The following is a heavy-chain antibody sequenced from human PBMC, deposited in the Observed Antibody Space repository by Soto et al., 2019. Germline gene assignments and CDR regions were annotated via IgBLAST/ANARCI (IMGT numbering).Heavy chain of an antibody. Sequence: EVQLVESGGDLVQPGGSLRLSCAASGFTFSSFWITWVRQAPGKGLEWVANINQDGSEKHYVDSVKGRFTLSRDNAENSVYLQMNSLRADDTAVYYCARDFGGQELDYWGQGTLVTVSA. CDR2: INQDGSEK. J-gene: IGHJ4*02. CDR3: ARDFGGQELDY. D-gene: IGHD3-3*01. CDR1: GFTFSSFW. V-gene: IGHV3-7*01.